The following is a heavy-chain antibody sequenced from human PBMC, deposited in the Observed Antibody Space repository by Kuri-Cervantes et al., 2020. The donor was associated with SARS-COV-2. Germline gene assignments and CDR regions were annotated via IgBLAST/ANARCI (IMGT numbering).Heavy chain of an antibody. J-gene: IGHJ4*02. CDR3: ARDSYYDSPGH. Sequence: GESLKISCAASGFTFSSYWMSWVRQAPGKGLEWVANIKQDGSEKYYVDSVKGRFTISRDNAKNSLYLQMNSLRAEDTAVYYCARDSYYDSPGHWGQGTLVTVSS. D-gene: IGHD3-22*01. CDR2: IKQDGSEK. V-gene: IGHV3-7*01. CDR1: GFTFSSYW.